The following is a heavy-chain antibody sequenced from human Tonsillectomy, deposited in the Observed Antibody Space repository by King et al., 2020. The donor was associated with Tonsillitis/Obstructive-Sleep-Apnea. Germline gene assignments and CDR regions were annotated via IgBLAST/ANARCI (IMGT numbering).Heavy chain of an antibody. D-gene: IGHD2-2*01. CDR3: ASNHCSGTSCSTDSDYYYGMDV. J-gene: IGHJ6*02. CDR1: GFTFSSYG. V-gene: IGHV3-33*01. CDR2: IWYDGSNK. Sequence: VQLVESGGGVVQPGRSLRLSCAASGFTFSSYGMHWVRQAPGKGLEWVAVIWYDGSNKYYADSVKGRFTISRDNSKNTLYLQMNSLRAEDTAVYYCASNHCSGTSCSTDSDYYYGMDVWGQGTTVTVSS.